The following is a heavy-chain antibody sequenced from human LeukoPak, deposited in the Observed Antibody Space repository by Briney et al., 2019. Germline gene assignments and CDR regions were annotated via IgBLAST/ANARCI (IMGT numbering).Heavy chain of an antibody. V-gene: IGHV4-59*01. CDR1: GGSISSYY. Sequence: SETLSLTCTVSGGSISSYYWTWIRQPPGKGLEWIGYISYSGSTNDNPSLKRRATISVDTSKNQFSLKLSSVTAADTAVYYCARVGSGSYLGRIDYWGQGTLVTVSS. J-gene: IGHJ4*02. CDR3: ARVGSGSYLGRIDY. D-gene: IGHD1-26*01. CDR2: ISYSGST.